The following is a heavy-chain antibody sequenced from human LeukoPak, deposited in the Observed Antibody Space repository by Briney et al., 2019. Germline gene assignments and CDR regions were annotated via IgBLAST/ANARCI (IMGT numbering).Heavy chain of an antibody. Sequence: GGSLRLSCAASGFTFRSYEMSWVRQAPGKGLEWVSFISSTGNTIYYADSVKGRFTISRDNAKNSLYLQMSSLKTEDTAVYYCARDRIAVAGTLWGQGTLVTVSS. CDR2: ISSTGNTI. D-gene: IGHD6-19*01. V-gene: IGHV3-48*03. CDR3: ARDRIAVAGTL. CDR1: GFTFRSYE. J-gene: IGHJ4*02.